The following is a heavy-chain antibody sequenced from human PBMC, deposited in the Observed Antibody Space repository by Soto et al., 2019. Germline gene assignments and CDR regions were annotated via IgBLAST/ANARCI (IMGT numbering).Heavy chain of an antibody. CDR1: GFTFSSYG. J-gene: IGHJ4*02. D-gene: IGHD6-13*01. CDR2: ISYDGSNK. CDR3: ARRRLAVAGRVYFDY. V-gene: IGHV3-30*03. Sequence: GSLRLSCAASGFTFSSYGMHWVRQAPGKGLEWVAVISYDGSNKYYADSVKGRFTISRDTSKNQFSLKLTSLTVADTAVYYCARRRLAVAGRVYFDYWGQGGLVTVSS.